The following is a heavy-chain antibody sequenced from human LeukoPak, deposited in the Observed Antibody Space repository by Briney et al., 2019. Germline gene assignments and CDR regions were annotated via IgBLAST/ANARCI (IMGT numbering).Heavy chain of an antibody. V-gene: IGHV3-30-3*01. CDR3: ARDLDSSSSSGIGAFDI. D-gene: IGHD6-6*01. J-gene: IGHJ3*02. CDR2: ISYDGSNK. CDR1: GFTFSSYW. Sequence: PGGSLRLSCAASGFTFSSYWMHWVRQAPGKGLEWVAVISYDGSNKYYADSVKARFTISRDNSKNTLYLQMNSLRAEDTAVYYCARDLDSSSSSGIGAFDIWGQGTMVTVSS.